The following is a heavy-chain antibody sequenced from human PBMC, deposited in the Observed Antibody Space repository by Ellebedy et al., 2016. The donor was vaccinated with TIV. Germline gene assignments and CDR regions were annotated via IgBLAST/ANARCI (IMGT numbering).Heavy chain of an antibody. V-gene: IGHV1-18*04. J-gene: IGHJ6*02. CDR2: ISAYNGNT. CDR1: GYTFTSYG. Sequence: ASVKVSXXASGYTFTSYGISWVRQAPGQGLEWMGWISAYNGNTNYAQKLQGRVTMTTDTSTSTAYMELRSLRSEDTAVYYCARDRLSHHYGMDVWGQGTTVTVSS. CDR3: ARDRLSHHYGMDV.